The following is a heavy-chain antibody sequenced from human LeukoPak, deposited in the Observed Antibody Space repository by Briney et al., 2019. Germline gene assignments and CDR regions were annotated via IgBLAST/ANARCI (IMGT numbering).Heavy chain of an antibody. CDR3: ARDPAPNPLLYWYFDL. CDR1: GFTFSSYA. J-gene: IGHJ2*01. V-gene: IGHV3-7*01. Sequence: PGGSLRLSCAASGFTFSSYAMSWVRQAPGKGLEWVANVQHIGGETYYVDSVKGRFTISRDNAKNSVYLQMNSLRAEDTAVYYCARDPAPNPLLYWYFDLWGRGTLVTVSS. D-gene: IGHD1-14*01. CDR2: VQHIGGET.